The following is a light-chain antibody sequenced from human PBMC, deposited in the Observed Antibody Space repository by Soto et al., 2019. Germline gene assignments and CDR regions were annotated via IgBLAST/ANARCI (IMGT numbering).Light chain of an antibody. Sequence: LTHTASQSLSPGQSITIACAGTSSDVGGYNYVSWYQQHPGKAPKLMIYDVSSRPSGVSHRFSGSKSGDTASLTISGFQAEDEADYYCSSYTRTNTVVFGGGTKVTVL. CDR2: DVS. V-gene: IGLV2-14*03. CDR1: SSDVGGYNY. J-gene: IGLJ2*01. CDR3: SSYTRTNTVV.